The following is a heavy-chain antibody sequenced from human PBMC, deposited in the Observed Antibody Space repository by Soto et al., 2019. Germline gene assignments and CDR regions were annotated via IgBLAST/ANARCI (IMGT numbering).Heavy chain of an antibody. CDR3: ARQELLPDYFDY. V-gene: IGHV4-59*01. CDR2: IYYSGST. D-gene: IGHD2-15*01. J-gene: IGHJ4*02. Sequence: SDTLSLTCTVSGGSLSSYYWSWIRQPPGKGLEWIGYIYYSGSTNYNPSLKSRVTISVDTSKNQFSLKLSSVTAADTAVYSCARQELLPDYFDYWGQGTLVTVSS. CDR1: GGSLSSYY.